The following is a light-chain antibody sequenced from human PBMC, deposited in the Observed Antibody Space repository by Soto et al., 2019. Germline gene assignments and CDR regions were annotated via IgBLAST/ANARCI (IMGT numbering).Light chain of an antibody. CDR1: GSDIGAYKF. CDR3: YSYAGRNIWV. J-gene: IGLJ3*02. CDR2: GVT. Sequence: QSALAQPPSASGSPGQSVTISCTGSGSDIGAYKFVSWYQQHPGKAPKLMIFGVTERPSGVPDRFSGSKSGNTASLTASGLQADDEAIYYCYSYAGRNIWVFGGGTKVTVL. V-gene: IGLV2-8*01.